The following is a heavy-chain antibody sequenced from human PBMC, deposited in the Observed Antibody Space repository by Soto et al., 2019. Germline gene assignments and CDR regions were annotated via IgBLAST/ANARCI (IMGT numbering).Heavy chain of an antibody. J-gene: IGHJ6*02. CDR2: ISSSSSYI. CDR3: ARDRVRELRTKAYYYYGMDV. V-gene: IGHV3-21*01. D-gene: IGHD1-26*01. Sequence: PGWSLRLSCAASGFTFSSYSMNWVRQAPGKGLEWVSSISSSSSYIYYADSVKGRFTTSRDNAKNSLYLQMNSLRAEDTAVYYCARDRVRELRTKAYYYYGMDVWGQGTTVTVSS. CDR1: GFTFSSYS.